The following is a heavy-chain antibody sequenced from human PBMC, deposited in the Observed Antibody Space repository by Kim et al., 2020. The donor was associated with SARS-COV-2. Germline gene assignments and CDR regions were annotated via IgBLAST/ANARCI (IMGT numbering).Heavy chain of an antibody. D-gene: IGHD4-17*01. CDR3: ARDLSMTTVTTYGY. Sequence: DAGKGRFTISRDNAKNSLYLQMNSLRAEDTAVYYCARDLSMTTVTTYGYWGQGTLVTVSS. J-gene: IGHJ4*02. V-gene: IGHV3-11*06.